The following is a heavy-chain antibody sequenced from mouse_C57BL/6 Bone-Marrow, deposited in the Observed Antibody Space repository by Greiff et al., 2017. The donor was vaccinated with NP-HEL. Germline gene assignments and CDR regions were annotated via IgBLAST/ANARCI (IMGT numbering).Heavy chain of an antibody. CDR2: IDPSDSYT. V-gene: IGHV1-50*01. Sequence: QVQLQQPGAELVKPGASVKLSCKASGYTFTSYWMQWVKQRPGQGLEWIGEIDPSDSYTNYNQKFKGKATLTVDTSSSTAYMQLSSLTSEDSAVYYCARERAYYYGSSPDDWGQGTTLTVSS. CDR3: ARERAYYYGSSPDD. CDR1: GYTFTSYW. J-gene: IGHJ2*01. D-gene: IGHD1-1*01.